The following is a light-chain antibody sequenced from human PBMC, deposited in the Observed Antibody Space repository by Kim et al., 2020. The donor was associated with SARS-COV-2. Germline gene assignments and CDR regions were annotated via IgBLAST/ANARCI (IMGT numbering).Light chain of an antibody. J-gene: IGLJ2*01. CDR3: QSWDSSTAI. Sequence: SYELTQPPSVPMSPGQTASITCSGDILGDKYPRCNQQKPGKSPVLVIYQDSKQPSGTPERFSGSNSGNTATLTISGTQAMVEDNYYSQSWDSSTAIFGGG. V-gene: IGLV3-1*01. CDR1: ILGDKY. CDR2: QDS.